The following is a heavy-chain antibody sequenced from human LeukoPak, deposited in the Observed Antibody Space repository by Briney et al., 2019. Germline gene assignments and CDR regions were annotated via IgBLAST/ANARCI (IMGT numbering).Heavy chain of an antibody. CDR3: ARDPRGGTSRDNWFDP. J-gene: IGHJ5*02. Sequence: PSETLSLTCTVSGGSISSYYWSWIRQPPGKGLEWIGYIYYSGSTNYNPSLRSRVTISVDTSKNQFSLKLNSVTAADTAVYYCARDPRGGTSRDNWFDPWGQGTLVTVSS. CDR1: GGSISSYY. V-gene: IGHV4-59*01. D-gene: IGHD1-1*01. CDR2: IYYSGST.